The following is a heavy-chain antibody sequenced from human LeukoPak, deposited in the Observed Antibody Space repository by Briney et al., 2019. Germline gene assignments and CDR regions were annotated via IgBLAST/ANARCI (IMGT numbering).Heavy chain of an antibody. Sequence: GGSLRLFCAASRFTFSNYWMSWVRQAPGKGLESVANIKQARREIYYGDSVKGRFTISRDHAKNSLYLQMNTLSAEDTAVYYCARRRAVIPNTWFDLWGQGTLVTVSS. J-gene: IGHJ5*02. D-gene: IGHD3-22*01. CDR2: IKQARREI. V-gene: IGHV3-7*05. CDR3: ARRRAVIPNTWFDL. CDR1: RFTFSNYW.